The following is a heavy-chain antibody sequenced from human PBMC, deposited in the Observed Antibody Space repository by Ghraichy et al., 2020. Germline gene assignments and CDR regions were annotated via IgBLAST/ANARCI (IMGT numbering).Heavy chain of an antibody. CDR1: GGSISSGGYY. V-gene: IGHV4-31*03. CDR2: IYYSGST. Sequence: SETLSLTCTVSGGSISSGGYYWSWIRQHPGKGLEWIGYIYYSGSTYYNPSLKSRVTISVDTSKNQFSLKLSSVTAADTAVYYCARVRGSPDAFDIWGQGTMVTVSS. CDR3: ARVRGSPDAFDI. D-gene: IGHD3-10*01. J-gene: IGHJ3*02.